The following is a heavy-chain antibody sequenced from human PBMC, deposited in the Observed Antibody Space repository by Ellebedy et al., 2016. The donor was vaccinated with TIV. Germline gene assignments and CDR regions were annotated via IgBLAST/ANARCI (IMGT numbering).Heavy chain of an antibody. CDR1: GFTFSTFA. Sequence: GGSLRLSCAASGFTFSTFAMHWVRQAPGKGLEWVSVISAGSTSTHYTDSVKGRFTISRDNSQNTMFLQMNSLRVEDTAVYYCAKGSSSGYNYDRVGFAYWGQGILVTVSS. D-gene: IGHD3-16*01. CDR3: AKGSSSGYNYDRVGFAY. J-gene: IGHJ4*02. CDR2: ISAGSTST. V-gene: IGHV3-23*01.